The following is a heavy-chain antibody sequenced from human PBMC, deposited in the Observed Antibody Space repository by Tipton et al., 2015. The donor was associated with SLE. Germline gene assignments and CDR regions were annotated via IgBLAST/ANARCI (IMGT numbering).Heavy chain of an antibody. CDR2: IWYDGSNK. CDR3: AREGYSSGWGDYFDY. D-gene: IGHD6-19*01. V-gene: IGHV3-33*08. J-gene: IGHJ4*02. Sequence: SLRLSCAASGFTFSSYAMSWVRQAPGKGLEWVAVIWYDGSNKYYADSVKGRFTISRDNSKNTLYLQMNSLRAEDTAVYYCAREGYSSGWGDYFDYWGQGTLVTVSS. CDR1: GFTFSSYA.